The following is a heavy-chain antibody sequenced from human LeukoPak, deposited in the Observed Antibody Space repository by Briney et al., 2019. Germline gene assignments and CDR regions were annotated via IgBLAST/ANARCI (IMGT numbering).Heavy chain of an antibody. Sequence: ASVKVSCKASGGTFSSYAISWVRQAPGQGLEWMGRIIPILGIANYAQKFQGRVTITADKSTSTAYMELSSLRSEDTAVYYCASRYCSSTSCPHYYYYGMDVWGQGTTVTASS. V-gene: IGHV1-69*04. CDR2: IIPILGIA. J-gene: IGHJ6*02. D-gene: IGHD2-2*01. CDR3: ASRYCSSTSCPHYYYYGMDV. CDR1: GGTFSSYA.